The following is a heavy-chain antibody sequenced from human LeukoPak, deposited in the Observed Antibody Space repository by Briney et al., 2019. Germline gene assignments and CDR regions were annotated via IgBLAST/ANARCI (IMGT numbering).Heavy chain of an antibody. CDR2: ISWNSGSK. J-gene: IGHJ4*02. CDR3: ARAYYYDSSGYGASYYFDY. V-gene: IGHV3-9*03. Sequence: GRSLRLSCAVSGFTFYDYALHWLRQAPGKGLEWVSGISWNSGSKGYADSVKGRFTIYRDNAKNSLYLQMNSLRAEDMALYYCARAYYYDSSGYGASYYFDYWGQGTLVTVSS. CDR1: GFTFYDYA. D-gene: IGHD3-22*01.